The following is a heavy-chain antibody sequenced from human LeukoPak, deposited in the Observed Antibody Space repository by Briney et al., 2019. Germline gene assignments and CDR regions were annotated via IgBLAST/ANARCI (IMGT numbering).Heavy chain of an antibody. D-gene: IGHD3-22*01. Sequence: PGRTLRLSCAASGFTFSSYSMNCVCRGPREGLGCVSSNSSSSSYIYYADSVKGLFTISRDNDKNSLYLQMNSLRAEDTAVYYCARHIAGSSGYVNYWGRGTLVTVSS. CDR2: NSSSSSYI. V-gene: IGHV3-21*01. CDR3: ARHIAGSSGYVNY. J-gene: IGHJ4*02. CDR1: GFTFSSYS.